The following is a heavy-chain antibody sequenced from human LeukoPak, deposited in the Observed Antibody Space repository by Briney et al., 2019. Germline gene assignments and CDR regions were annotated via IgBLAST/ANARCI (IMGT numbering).Heavy chain of an antibody. CDR2: MNPNSGNT. V-gene: IGHV1-8*01. CDR1: GYTLTELS. Sequence: EASVKVSCKVSGYTLTELSMHWVRQATGQGLEWMGWMNPNSGNTGYAQKFQGRVTMTRNTSISTAYMELSSLRSEDTAVYYCARATSAGITMIVAFDIWGQGTMVTVSS. D-gene: IGHD3-22*01. J-gene: IGHJ3*02. CDR3: ARATSAGITMIVAFDI.